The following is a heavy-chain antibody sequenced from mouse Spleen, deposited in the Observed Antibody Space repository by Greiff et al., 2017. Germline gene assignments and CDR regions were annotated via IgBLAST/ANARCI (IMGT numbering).Heavy chain of an antibody. CDR3: ARERRYGNYEYYFDY. D-gene: IGHD2-10*02. Sequence: EVQLQQSGPELVKPGASVKIPCKASGYTFTDYNMDWVKQSHGKSLEWIGDINPNNGGTIYNQKFKGKATLTVDKSSSTAYMELRSLTSEDTAVYYCARERRYGNYEYYFDYWGQGTTLTVSS. CDR1: GYTFTDYN. CDR2: INPNNGGT. V-gene: IGHV1-18*01. J-gene: IGHJ2*01.